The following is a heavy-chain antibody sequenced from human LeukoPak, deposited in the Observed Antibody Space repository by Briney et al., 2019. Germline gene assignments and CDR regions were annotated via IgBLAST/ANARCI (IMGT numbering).Heavy chain of an antibody. V-gene: IGHV4-34*01. Sequence: KPSETLSLTCAVYGGSFSGYYWSWIRQPPGKGLEWIGEINHSGSTNYNPSVKSRVTISVDTSKNQFSLKLSSVTAADTAVYYCARERIAVAGTGAFDIWGQGTMVTVSS. CDR1: GGSFSGYY. J-gene: IGHJ3*02. CDR3: ARERIAVAGTGAFDI. CDR2: INHSGST. D-gene: IGHD6-19*01.